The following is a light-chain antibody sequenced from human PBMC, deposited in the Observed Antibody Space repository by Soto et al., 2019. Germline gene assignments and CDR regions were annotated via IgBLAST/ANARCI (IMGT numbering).Light chain of an antibody. CDR2: DAS. CDR3: LQFNTYPT. Sequence: AIQLTQSPSSLSASVGDRVTITCRASQGISSALAWYQQKPGKAPKLLIYDASSLESGVPSRFSGSGSGTDFTLTISSLQPEDFATYYCLQFNTYPTFGPGTKVDIK. V-gene: IGKV1-13*02. CDR1: QGISSA. J-gene: IGKJ3*01.